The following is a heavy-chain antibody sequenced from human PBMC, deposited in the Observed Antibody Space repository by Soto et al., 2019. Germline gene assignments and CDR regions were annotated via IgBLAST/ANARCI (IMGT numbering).Heavy chain of an antibody. D-gene: IGHD6-19*01. V-gene: IGHV3-48*04. CDR3: AVGIAVARGYFDL. J-gene: IGHJ2*01. CDR1: GFRFSSYS. CDR2: IDHSSSSV. Sequence: EVQLVESGGGLVQPGGSLRLSCAASGFRFSSYSMNWVRQAPGKGPEWVSYIDHSSSSVRYVDSVEGRFTISRDNAKDSLRLQMNSLRVDDTAMYYCAVGIAVARGYFDLWGRGTLVTVSS.